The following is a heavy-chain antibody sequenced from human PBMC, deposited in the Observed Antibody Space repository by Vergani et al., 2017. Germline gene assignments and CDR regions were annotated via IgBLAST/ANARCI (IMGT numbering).Heavy chain of an antibody. J-gene: IGHJ4*02. CDR2: IYSGGST. CDR1: GFTVSSNY. CDR3: ARGGIVVVVAATGYFDY. Sequence: EVQLVESGGGLIQPGGSLRLSCAASGFTVSSNYMSWVRQAPGKGLEWVSVIYSGGSTYYADSVKGRFTISRDNSKNTLYLQMNSLRAEDTAVYYCARGGIVVVVAATGYFDYWGQGTLVTVSS. V-gene: IGHV3-53*01. D-gene: IGHD2-15*01.